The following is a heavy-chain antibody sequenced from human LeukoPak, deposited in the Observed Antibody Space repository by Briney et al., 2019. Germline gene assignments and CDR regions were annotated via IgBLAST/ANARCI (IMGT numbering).Heavy chain of an antibody. D-gene: IGHD3-3*01. CDR3: ARWDYDFWSGWSWTFDY. J-gene: IGHJ4*02. CDR2: INTNTGNP. Sequence: GASVKVSCKASGYTFTSYAMNWVRQAPGQGLGWMGWINTNTGNPTYAQGFTGRFVFSLDTSVSTAYLQISSLKAEDTAVYYCARWDYDFWSGWSWTFDYWGQGTLVTVS. CDR1: GYTFTSYA. V-gene: IGHV7-4-1*02.